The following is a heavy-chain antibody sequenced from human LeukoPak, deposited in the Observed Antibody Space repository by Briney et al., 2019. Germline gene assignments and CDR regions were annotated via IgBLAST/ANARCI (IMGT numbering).Heavy chain of an antibody. CDR2: TYYRSTWYN. D-gene: IGHD2-2*01. J-gene: IGHJ5*02. CDR1: GGSVSSNSVT. Sequence: SQTLSLTCAISGGSVSSNSVTWNWIRQSPSRGLEWLGRTYYRSTWYNDYAVSVRGRITVNPDTSKNQFSLHLNSVTPEDTAVYYCARRLTQYDCFDPWGQGILVTVSS. CDR3: ARRLTQYDCFDP. V-gene: IGHV6-1*01.